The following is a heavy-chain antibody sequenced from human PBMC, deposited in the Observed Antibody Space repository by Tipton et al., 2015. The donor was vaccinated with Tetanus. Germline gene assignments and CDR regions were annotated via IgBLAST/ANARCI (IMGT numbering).Heavy chain of an antibody. J-gene: IGHJ4*02. CDR2: VYYTGST. V-gene: IGHV4-59*01. Sequence: LRLSCTVSGGSMSTYYWSWIRQPPGKGLEWIGYVYYTGSTDYNPSLKSRVTISVDTSKNQFYLKLSSVTAADTAVYYCARGTGDYWGQGTLVTVSS. D-gene: IGHD1-14*01. CDR3: ARGTGDY. CDR1: GGSMSTYY.